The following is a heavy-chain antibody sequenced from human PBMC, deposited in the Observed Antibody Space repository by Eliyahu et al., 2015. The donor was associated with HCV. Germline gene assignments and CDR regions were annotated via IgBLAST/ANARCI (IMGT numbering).Heavy chain of an antibody. J-gene: IGHJ1*01. CDR2: ISSGGGTI. CDR1: GFTFSSYA. Sequence: EVQLVESGGGLVQPGGSLRLSCSASGFTFSSYAMHWVRQAPGKGLEYVSFISSGGGTIYLADSVRGRFTISRDNSKNTVSLQMRSLRPEDTAMYYCVKDTGAYLSPWLESWGQGTLVTVS. D-gene: IGHD2/OR15-2a*01. CDR3: VKDTGAYLSPWLES. V-gene: IGHV3-64D*06.